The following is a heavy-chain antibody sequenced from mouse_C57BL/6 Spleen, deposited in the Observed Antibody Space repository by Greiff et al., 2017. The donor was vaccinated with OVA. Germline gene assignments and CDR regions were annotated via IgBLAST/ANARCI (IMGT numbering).Heavy chain of an antibody. Sequence: VQLKESGPELVKPGASVKMSCKASGYTFTDYNMHWVKQSHGKSLEWIGYINPNNGGTSYNQKFKGKATLTVNKSSSTAYMELRSLTSEDSAVYYCARLALYAMDYWGQGTSVTVSS. CDR1: GYTFTDYN. CDR3: ARLALYAMDY. V-gene: IGHV1-22*01. CDR2: INPNNGGT. J-gene: IGHJ4*01.